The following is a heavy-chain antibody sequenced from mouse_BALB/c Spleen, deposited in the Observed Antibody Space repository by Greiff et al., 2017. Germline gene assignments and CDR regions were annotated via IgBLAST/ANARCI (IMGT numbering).Heavy chain of an antibody. CDR1: GYTFTSYW. D-gene: IGHD1-1*01. CDR2: INPSNGRT. V-gene: IGHV1S81*02. J-gene: IGHJ4*01. Sequence: QVQLQQPGAELVKPGASVKLSCKASGYTFTSYWMNWVKQRPGQGLEWIAEINPSNGRTNYNEKFKSKATLTVDKSSSTAYMQLSSLTSEDSAVYYCARRVIEGYYAMDYWGQGTSVTVSS. CDR3: ARRVIEGYYAMDY.